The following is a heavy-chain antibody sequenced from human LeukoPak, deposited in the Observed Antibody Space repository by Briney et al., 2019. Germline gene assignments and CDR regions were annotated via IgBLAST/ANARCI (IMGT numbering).Heavy chain of an antibody. Sequence: ASVKVSCKASGHTFTTYYVHWVRQAPGQGLEWMGIINPSGGSTSYAQKFQGRVTMTRDTSTSTVYMELSSLRSEDTAVYYCARDGERITIFGVATHWFDPWGQGTLVTVSS. CDR3: ARDGERITIFGVATHWFDP. J-gene: IGHJ5*02. V-gene: IGHV1-46*01. CDR1: GHTFTTYY. CDR2: INPSGGST. D-gene: IGHD3-3*01.